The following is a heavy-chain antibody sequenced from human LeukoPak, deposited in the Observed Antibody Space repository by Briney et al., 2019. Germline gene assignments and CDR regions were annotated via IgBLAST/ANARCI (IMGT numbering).Heavy chain of an antibody. V-gene: IGHV3-23*01. Sequence: GGSLRLSCVASGFTFGSYAMGWVRQAPGKGLEWVSAITSSGSGTFYADSVKGRFTISRGIAKNTLYLQMNSLRAEDTALYYCAKVSPYSHSSFYFDYWGQGTLATVSS. CDR1: GFTFGSYA. D-gene: IGHD6-6*01. CDR3: AKVSPYSHSSFYFDY. CDR2: ITSSGSGT. J-gene: IGHJ4*02.